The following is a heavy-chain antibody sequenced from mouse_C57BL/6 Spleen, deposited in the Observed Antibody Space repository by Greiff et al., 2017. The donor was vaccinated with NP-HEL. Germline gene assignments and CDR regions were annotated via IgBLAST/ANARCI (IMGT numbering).Heavy chain of an antibody. J-gene: IGHJ3*01. CDR3: ARKEDSLFAY. V-gene: IGHV1-81*01. CDR2: INPRSGNT. CDR1: GYTFTSYG. Sequence: QVQLQQSGAELARPGASVKLSCKASGYTFTSYGISWVKQRTGQGLEWIGEINPRSGNTYYNEKFKGKATLTADKSSSTAYMELRSLTSEDSAVYFCARKEDSLFAYWGQGTLVTVSA.